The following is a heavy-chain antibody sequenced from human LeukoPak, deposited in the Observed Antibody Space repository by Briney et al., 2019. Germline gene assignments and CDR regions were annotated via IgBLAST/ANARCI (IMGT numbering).Heavy chain of an antibody. CDR1: GYTFTDYY. D-gene: IGHD3-10*01. Sequence: ASVKVSCKASGYTFTDYYMHWVRQAPVQGLEWMGWINPKSGGTNYAQNFQGRVTMTRDTSISTAYMELSSLRSDDTAVYYCARENQYYNYWGQGTLVTVSS. CDR2: INPKSGGT. J-gene: IGHJ4*02. CDR3: ARENQYYNY. V-gene: IGHV1-2*02.